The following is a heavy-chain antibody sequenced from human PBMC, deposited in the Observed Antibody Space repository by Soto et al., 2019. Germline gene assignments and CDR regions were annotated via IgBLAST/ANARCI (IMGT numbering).Heavy chain of an antibody. J-gene: IGHJ6*02. CDR3: ARGGTTPRYYGMDV. Sequence: GGSLRLSCAASGFTFSSYSMNCVRQAPGKGLEWFSSISSSSSYIYYADSVKGRFTISRDNAKNSLYLQMNSLRAEDTAVYYCARGGTTPRYYGMDVWGQGTTVTVSS. CDR2: ISSSSSYI. CDR1: GFTFSSYS. D-gene: IGHD2-2*01. V-gene: IGHV3-21*01.